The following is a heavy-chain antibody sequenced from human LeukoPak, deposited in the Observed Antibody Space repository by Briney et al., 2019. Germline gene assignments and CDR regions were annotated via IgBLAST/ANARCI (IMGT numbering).Heavy chain of an antibody. CDR3: ARGELPNSRFDP. CDR2: IYYSGST. D-gene: IGHD5-24*01. CDR1: GGSISSGGYY. J-gene: IGHJ5*02. Sequence: TSQTLSLTCTVSGGSISSGGYYWSWIRQHPGKGLEWIGYIYYSGSTYYNPSLKSRVTISVDTSKNQFSLKLSSVTAADTAVYYRARGELPNSRFDPWGQGTLVTVSS. V-gene: IGHV4-31*03.